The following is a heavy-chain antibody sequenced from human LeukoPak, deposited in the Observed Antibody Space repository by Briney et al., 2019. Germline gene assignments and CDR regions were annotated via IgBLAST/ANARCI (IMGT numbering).Heavy chain of an antibody. Sequence: GGSLRLSCAASGFTFSSYAMHWVRQAPGKGLEWVAAISYDGSNNYYADSVKGRFTISRDNSKNTLFLQMNGLRADDTSVYYCARGRNVVATSGYFDYWGQGTLVTVSS. V-gene: IGHV3-30-3*01. CDR1: GFTFSSYA. J-gene: IGHJ4*02. D-gene: IGHD5-12*01. CDR2: ISYDGSNN. CDR3: ARGRNVVATSGYFDY.